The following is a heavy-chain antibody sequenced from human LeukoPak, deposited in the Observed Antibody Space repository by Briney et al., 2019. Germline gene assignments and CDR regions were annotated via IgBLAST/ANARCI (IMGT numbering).Heavy chain of an antibody. CDR2: ISYDGSNK. V-gene: IGHV3-30*18. CDR1: GFTFSTYG. CDR3: AKRACSGGSCYSRAFDI. J-gene: IGHJ3*02. Sequence: GGSLRLSCAASGFTFSTYGMHWVRQAPGKGLEWAAVISYDGSNKNYADSVKGRFTISRDNSKNTVYLQMNSLRAEDTAVYYCAKRACSGGSCYSRAFDIWGQGTMVSASS. D-gene: IGHD2-15*01.